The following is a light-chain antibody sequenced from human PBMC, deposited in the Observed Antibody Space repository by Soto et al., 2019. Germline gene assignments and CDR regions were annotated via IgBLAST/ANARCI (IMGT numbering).Light chain of an antibody. CDR3: GSYTTSSLGV. CDR1: SSDVGDYNY. V-gene: IGLV2-14*01. J-gene: IGLJ3*02. Sequence: QSALTQPASVSGSPGQSITISCTGTSSDVGDYNYVSWYQQHPGKAPKLMIYEVSNRPSGVSNRFSGSKSGNTASLTISGLQAEDEADYYCGSYTTSSLGVFGGGTKLTVL. CDR2: EVS.